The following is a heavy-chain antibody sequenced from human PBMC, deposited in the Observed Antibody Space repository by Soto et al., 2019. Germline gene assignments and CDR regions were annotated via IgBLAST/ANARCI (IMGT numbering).Heavy chain of an antibody. CDR1: GFTFSSYA. Sequence: EVQLLESGGGLVQPGGSLRLSCAASGFTFSSYAMSWVRQAPGKGLEWVSAISGSGGSTYYADSVKGRFTISRDNSKNTLYLQMNSLRAEDTAVYYCAKEPTTRYDYIWGSYRYPSDYFDYWGQGTLVTVSS. V-gene: IGHV3-23*01. CDR3: AKEPTTRYDYIWGSYRYPSDYFDY. J-gene: IGHJ4*02. CDR2: ISGSGGST. D-gene: IGHD3-16*02.